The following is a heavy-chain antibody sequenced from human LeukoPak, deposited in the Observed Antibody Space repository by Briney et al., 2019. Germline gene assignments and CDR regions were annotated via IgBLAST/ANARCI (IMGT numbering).Heavy chain of an antibody. V-gene: IGHV3-23*01. J-gene: IGHJ4*02. D-gene: IGHD2-21*02. CDR3: AKGQVRGDYFFDY. Sequence: GGSVRLSCVASGFIFRNYAMSWVRQAPGKGLEWVSVISGSGGNTYYADSVKGRFTISRDNSKNTLYLQMNSLRAEDTAIYYCAKGQVRGDYFFDYWGQGTLVTVSS. CDR1: GFIFRNYA. CDR2: ISGSGGNT.